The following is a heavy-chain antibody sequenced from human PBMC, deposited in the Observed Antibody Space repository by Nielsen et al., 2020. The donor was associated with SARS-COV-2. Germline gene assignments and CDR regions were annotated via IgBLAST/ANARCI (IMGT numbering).Heavy chain of an antibody. Sequence: GGSLRLSSAASGFTFSSYELNWVRQAPGKGLEWVSYISSSRSTIYYADSVKGRFTISRDNAKNSLYLQMNSVRAEDTAVYYCAREGAGRIDYWGQGTLVTVSS. CDR2: ISSSRSTI. CDR1: GFTFSSYE. D-gene: IGHD2-15*01. V-gene: IGHV3-48*03. J-gene: IGHJ4*02. CDR3: AREGAGRIDY.